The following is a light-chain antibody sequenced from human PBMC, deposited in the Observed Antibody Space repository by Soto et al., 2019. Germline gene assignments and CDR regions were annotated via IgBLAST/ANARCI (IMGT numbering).Light chain of an antibody. CDR1: SSAVGGYSY. CDR3: SSYTCSSTLV. CDR2: DVS. V-gene: IGLV2-14*03. Sequence: QSALTQPASVSGSLGQSITISCTGTSSAVGGYSYVSWYQHHPGKAPKLMIHDVSNRPSGVSNRFSGSKSGNTASLTISGLQAEDEADYYCSSYTCSSTLVFGTGTKLTVL. J-gene: IGLJ1*01.